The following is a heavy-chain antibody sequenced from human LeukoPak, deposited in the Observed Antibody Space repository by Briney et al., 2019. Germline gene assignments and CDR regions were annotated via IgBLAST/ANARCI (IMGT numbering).Heavy chain of an antibody. Sequence: TSETLSLTRTVSGGSISSSSYYWGWIRQPPGKGLEWIESIYYSGSTYYNPSLKSRVTISVDTSKNQFSLKLSSVTAADTAVYYCVRHLRGSYADAFDIWGQGTMVTVSS. D-gene: IGHD1-26*01. CDR2: IYYSGST. V-gene: IGHV4-39*01. J-gene: IGHJ3*02. CDR3: VRHLRGSYADAFDI. CDR1: GGSISSSSYY.